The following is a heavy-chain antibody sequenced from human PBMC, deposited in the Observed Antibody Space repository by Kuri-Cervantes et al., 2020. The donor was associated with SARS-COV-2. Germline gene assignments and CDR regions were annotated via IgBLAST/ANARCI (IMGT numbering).Heavy chain of an antibody. V-gene: IGHV3-74*01. D-gene: IGHD5-18*01. CDR3: ARDPVSYGLNDNFDY. CDR2: INSDGSST. CDR1: GFTFSSYW. Sequence: GESLKISCAASGFTFSSYWMHWVRQAPGKGLVWVSRINSDGSSTSYADSVKGRFTISRDNAKNSLYLQMNSLRAEDTAVYYCARDPVSYGLNDNFDYWGQGTLVTVSS. J-gene: IGHJ4*02.